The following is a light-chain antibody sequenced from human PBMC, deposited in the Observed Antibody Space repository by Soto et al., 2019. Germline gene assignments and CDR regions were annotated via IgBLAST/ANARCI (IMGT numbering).Light chain of an antibody. J-gene: IGLJ2*01. Sequence: QSVLTQPVSVSGSPGQSITISCTGTSSDVGGYNYVSWYQQHPGKAPKLMIYEVSNRPSGVSNRFSGSKSGNTASLTISGLQAEDEADYYCSSYTSSSTLVFGGGTKLNVL. CDR1: SSDVGGYNY. CDR2: EVS. CDR3: SSYTSSSTLV. V-gene: IGLV2-14*01.